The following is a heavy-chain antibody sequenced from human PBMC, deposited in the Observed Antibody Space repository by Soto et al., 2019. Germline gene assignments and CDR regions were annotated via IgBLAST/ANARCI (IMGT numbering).Heavy chain of an antibody. CDR3: ARDFAAGDH. Sequence: QVQLVQSGAGVKKPGAAVKLSCRTSGYTFTHYYIHWVRQATGQGLEWMAIINPATGSTNDAQDFQGRVTLTMDTPTTTVYMELSGLRAEDAAIFCCARDFAAGDHWGQGTLVTVSS. D-gene: IGHD6-13*01. CDR2: INPATGST. V-gene: IGHV1-46*01. J-gene: IGHJ4*02. CDR1: GYTFTHYY.